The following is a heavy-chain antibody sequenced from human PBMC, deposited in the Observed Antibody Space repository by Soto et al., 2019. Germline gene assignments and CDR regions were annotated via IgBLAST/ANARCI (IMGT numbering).Heavy chain of an antibody. CDR3: ARDRALYYDFWSAKSADAFDI. D-gene: IGHD3-3*01. J-gene: IGHJ3*02. CDR2: IYYSGST. CDR1: GGSVSSGSYY. V-gene: IGHV4-61*01. Sequence: SETLSLTCTVSGGSVSSGSYYWSWIRQPPGKGLEWIGYIYYSGSTNYNPSLKSRVTISVDTSKNQFSLKLSSVTAADTAVYYCARDRALYYDFWSAKSADAFDIWGQGTMVTVSS.